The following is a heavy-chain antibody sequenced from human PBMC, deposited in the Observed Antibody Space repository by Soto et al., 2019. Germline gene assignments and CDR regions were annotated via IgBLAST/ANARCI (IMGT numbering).Heavy chain of an antibody. Sequence: QVQLVQSGAEVKKPGSSVKVSCKAPGGTFSRYTISWVRQAPGQGLEWMGRIIPIFGIINYGQKFQGRVTITADKSITTAYMELSSLTSEDTAVYYCARENWAGGSGDDSWGQGTLVTVSS. CDR1: GGTFSRYT. CDR3: ARENWAGGSGDDS. D-gene: IGHD3-10*01. V-gene: IGHV1-69*08. CDR2: IIPIFGII. J-gene: IGHJ4*02.